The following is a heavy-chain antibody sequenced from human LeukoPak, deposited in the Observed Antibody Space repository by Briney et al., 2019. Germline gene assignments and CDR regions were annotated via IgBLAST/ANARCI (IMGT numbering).Heavy chain of an antibody. J-gene: IGHJ4*02. V-gene: IGHV4-4*09. CDR1: GAPISRFY. CDR2: IYNGVPT. CDR3: VQTTGWPGFDY. D-gene: IGHD6-19*01. Sequence: SETLSLTCTASGAPISRFYWNWVRQPPGKGLEWIGNIYNGVPTFFNPSLKSRVTLSVDTSKTQSSLQLASVTAADTAVYYCVQTTGWPGFDYWGQGILVTVSS.